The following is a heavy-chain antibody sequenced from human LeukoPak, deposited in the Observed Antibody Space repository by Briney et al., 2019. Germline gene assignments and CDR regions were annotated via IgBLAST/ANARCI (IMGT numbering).Heavy chain of an antibody. CDR2: ISYDGSNK. J-gene: IGHJ4*02. CDR1: GFTFSSYG. CDR3: AKDMGDGYSPIDY. V-gene: IGHV3-30*18. Sequence: GGSLLLSCAASGFTFSSYGMHWGRQAPGKGLEGVAVISYDGSNKYYADSVKCRFTISRDKSKNTLYLRMNSVRAEDTAVYYCAKDMGDGYSPIDYWGQGTLVTVAS. D-gene: IGHD5-24*01.